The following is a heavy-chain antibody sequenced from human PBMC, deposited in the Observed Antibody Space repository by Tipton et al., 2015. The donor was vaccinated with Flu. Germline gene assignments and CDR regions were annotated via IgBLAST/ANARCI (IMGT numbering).Heavy chain of an antibody. D-gene: IGHD2-2*01. J-gene: IGHJ4*02. Sequence: TLSLTCTVSGGSISSYYWNWIRQLPGKGLEWIGYIDDSGRTNYNPSLKSRVTISIDTSESQFSLKVSSVTAADTAIYYCARGVRRPTSASIFPDYWGQGTLVTVSS. CDR3: ARGVRRPTSASIFPDY. V-gene: IGHV4-59*01. CDR2: IDDSGRT. CDR1: GGSISSYY.